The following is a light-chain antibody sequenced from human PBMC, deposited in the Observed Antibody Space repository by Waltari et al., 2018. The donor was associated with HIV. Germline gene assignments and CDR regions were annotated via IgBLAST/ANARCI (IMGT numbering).Light chain of an antibody. J-gene: IGKJ3*01. V-gene: IGKV1-39*01. Sequence: DIQMTPSPSSLSASVGDRVSITCRAGQNIHTFLNWYQQQPGSAPKLLIFGASRLPSGVPSRFSGSGSETDFTLTIDNLQVEDFATYYCLQTDSMPLTFGPGTKVD. CDR1: QNIHTF. CDR3: LQTDSMPLT. CDR2: GAS.